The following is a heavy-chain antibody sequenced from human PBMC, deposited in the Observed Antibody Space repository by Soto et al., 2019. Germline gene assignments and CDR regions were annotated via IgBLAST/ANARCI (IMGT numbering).Heavy chain of an antibody. D-gene: IGHD5-12*01. J-gene: IGHJ4*02. CDR3: ARDLVDDIVATNDFDY. CDR1: GFTFSSYS. Sequence: PGGSLRLSCAASGFTFSSYSMNWVRQAPGKGLEWVSSISSSSSYIYYADSVKGRFTISRDNAKNSLYLQMNSLRAEDTAVYYCARDLVDDIVATNDFDYWGQGTLVTV. CDR2: ISSSSSYI. V-gene: IGHV3-21*01.